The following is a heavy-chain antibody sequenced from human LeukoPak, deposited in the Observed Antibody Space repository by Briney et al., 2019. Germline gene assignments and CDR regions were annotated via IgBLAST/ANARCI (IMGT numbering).Heavy chain of an antibody. Sequence: GGSLRLSCAASGFTFSSYGMHWVRQAPGKGLEWVAVISYDGSNKYYAGSVKGRFTISRDNSKNTLYLQMNSLRAEDTAVYYCAKRMGPSIAAADLDYWGQGTLVTVSS. D-gene: IGHD6-13*01. V-gene: IGHV3-30*18. CDR1: GFTFSSYG. CDR3: AKRMGPSIAAADLDY. CDR2: ISYDGSNK. J-gene: IGHJ4*02.